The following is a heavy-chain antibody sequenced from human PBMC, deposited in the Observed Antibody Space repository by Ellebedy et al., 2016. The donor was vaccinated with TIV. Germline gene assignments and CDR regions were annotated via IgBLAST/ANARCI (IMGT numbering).Heavy chain of an antibody. CDR3: ARHGPYYDSSGYYEGGVGYFDL. J-gene: IGHJ2*01. Sequence: MPSETLSLTCTVSGGSISSYYWSWIRQPPGKGLEWIGYIYYSGSTNYNPSLKSRVTISVDTSKNQFSLKLSSVTAADTAVYYCARHGPYYDSSGYYEGGVGYFDLWGRGTLVTVSS. CDR2: IYYSGST. D-gene: IGHD3-22*01. V-gene: IGHV4-59*08. CDR1: GGSISSYY.